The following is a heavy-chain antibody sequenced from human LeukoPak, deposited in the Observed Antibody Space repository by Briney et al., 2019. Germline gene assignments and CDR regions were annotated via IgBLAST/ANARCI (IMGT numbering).Heavy chain of an antibody. D-gene: IGHD5-18*01. V-gene: IGHV3-30*18. CDR1: GFTFSSYG. J-gene: IGHJ5*02. Sequence: QPGGSLRLSCAASGFTFSSYGMHWVRQAPGKGLEWVAVISYDGSNKYYADSVKGRFTISRDNSKNTLYLQMNSLRAEDTAVYYCAKDFGHSFGFYNFFDPWGQGTLVTVSS. CDR2: ISYDGSNK. CDR3: AKDFGHSFGFYNFFDP.